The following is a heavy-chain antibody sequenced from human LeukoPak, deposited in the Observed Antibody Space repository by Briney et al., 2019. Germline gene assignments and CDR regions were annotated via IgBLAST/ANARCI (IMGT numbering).Heavy chain of an antibody. CDR1: GYSFTTSS. V-gene: IGHV5-51*01. J-gene: IGHJ4*02. CDR2: IYPADSGT. D-gene: IGHD6-13*01. CDR3: ARQRIAGYYFDY. Sequence: GESLKISCRTSGYSFTTSSIGWLRQRPGKGLEWMAIIYPADSGTKYSPSLQDQVTISVDKSISTAYLQWSSLKASDSAMYYCARQRIAGYYFDYWGQGTLVTVSS.